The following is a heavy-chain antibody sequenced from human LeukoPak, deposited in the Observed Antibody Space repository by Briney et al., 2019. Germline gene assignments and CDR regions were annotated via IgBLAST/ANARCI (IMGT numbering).Heavy chain of an antibody. CDR2: IYSGGST. D-gene: IGHD1-1*01. CDR3: ARGGTGTTGHVYYYYGMDV. Sequence: GGSLRLSCAASGFAVSSNYMSWGRQAPGKGLEWVSVIYSGGSTYYADSVKGRFTIPRHNSKNTLYLQMNSLRAEDTAVYYCARGGTGTTGHVYYYYGMDVWGQGTTVTVSS. V-gene: IGHV3-53*04. CDR1: GFAVSSNY. J-gene: IGHJ6*02.